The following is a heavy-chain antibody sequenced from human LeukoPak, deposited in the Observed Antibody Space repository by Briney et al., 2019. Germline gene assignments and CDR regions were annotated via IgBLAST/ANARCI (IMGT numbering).Heavy chain of an antibody. CDR3: TAGWDY. CDR2: MNPDSSDT. J-gene: IGHJ4*02. CDR1: GYTFSNYD. Sequence: GASVEVSCKASGYTFSNYDINWVRQAPGQGLEWMGWMNPDSSDTGSARNFQGRLTMTGNTSIVTAYLELSSLTSEDTAVYYCTAGWDYWGQGTLVIVSS. V-gene: IGHV1-8*01.